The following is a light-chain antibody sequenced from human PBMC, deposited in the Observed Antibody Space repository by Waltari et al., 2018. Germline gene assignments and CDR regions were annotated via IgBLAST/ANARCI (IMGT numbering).Light chain of an antibody. CDR1: QRVTSSS. Sequence: ENVLTQSPGTLSLSPGERATLSCRDSQRVTSSSLPWYQQKPGQAPRLLISGASSRATGIPDRFSGSGSGTDFTLTISRLEPEDFAVYYCQQYGSLPHTFGQGTNLEIK. CDR3: QQYGSLPHT. CDR2: GAS. J-gene: IGKJ2*01. V-gene: IGKV3-20*01.